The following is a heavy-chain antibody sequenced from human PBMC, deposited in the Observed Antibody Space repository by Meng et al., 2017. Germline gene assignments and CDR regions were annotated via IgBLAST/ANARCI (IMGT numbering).Heavy chain of an antibody. J-gene: IGHJ4*02. Sequence: QLPLQHWVAGMLKASGTLSLTCAVCVRAFSGYYWSWIRQPPGKGLEWIGEINHSGSTNYNPSLKSRVTISVDTSKNQFSLKLSSVTASDTAVYYCARGRYFDWLSYRYYFDYWGQGTLVTVSS. CDR3: ARGRYFDWLSYRYYFDY. CDR2: INHSGST. V-gene: IGHV4-34*01. D-gene: IGHD3-9*01. CDR1: VRAFSGYY.